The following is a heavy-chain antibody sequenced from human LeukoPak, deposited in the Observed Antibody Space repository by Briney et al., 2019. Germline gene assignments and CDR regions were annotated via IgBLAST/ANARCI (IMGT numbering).Heavy chain of an antibody. CDR1: GGSFSNSA. Sequence: SVKVSCKASGGSFSNSAISWVRQAPGRGLEWMGGITPIFGSTNYAQKFQGRVAITADESKSIAYMELSSLRSEDTAVYYCAGDGRIRASEYFFEYWGQGTLVTVSS. CDR2: ITPIFGST. J-gene: IGHJ4*02. D-gene: IGHD3-10*01. CDR3: AGDGRIRASEYFFEY. V-gene: IGHV1-69*13.